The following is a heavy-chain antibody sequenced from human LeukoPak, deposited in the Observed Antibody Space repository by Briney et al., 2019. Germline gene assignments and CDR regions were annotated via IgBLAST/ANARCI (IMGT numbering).Heavy chain of an antibody. CDR3: ARDSPNVLGPDIDY. Sequence: SQTLSLTCAISGDSVSSNSAAWNWIRQSPSRGLEWLGRTYYRSKWYNDYAVSVKGRITINPDTSKNQFSLQLNSVTPEDTAVYYYARDSPNVLGPDIDYWGQGTLVTVSS. V-gene: IGHV6-1*01. CDR1: GDSVSSNSAA. J-gene: IGHJ4*02. CDR2: TYYRSKWYN. D-gene: IGHD3-16*01.